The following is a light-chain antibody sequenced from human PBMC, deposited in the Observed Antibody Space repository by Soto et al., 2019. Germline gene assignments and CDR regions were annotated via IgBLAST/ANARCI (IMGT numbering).Light chain of an antibody. CDR1: SSDIGDYDH. J-gene: IGLJ2*01. CDR3: SSYTSTSIVV. CDR2: DVS. Sequence: QSVLSQPASVSGSPGQSITISCTETSSDIGDYDHVSWYRQHPGKAPKLMIYDVSHRPSGVSSRFSGSKSGNTASLTISELQPEDGADYYCSSYTSTSIVVFGGGTKVTVL. V-gene: IGLV2-14*03.